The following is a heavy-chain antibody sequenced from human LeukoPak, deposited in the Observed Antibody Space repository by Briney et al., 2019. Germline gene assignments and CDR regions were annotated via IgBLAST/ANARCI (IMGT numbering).Heavy chain of an antibody. Sequence: GGSLRLSCAASGFTFSSYSMNWVRQAPGKGLEWDSSISSSSSYIYYADSVKGRFTISRDNAKNSLYLQMNSLRAEDTAVYYCARAVYGFDAFDIWGQGTMVTVSS. V-gene: IGHV3-21*01. D-gene: IGHD4-17*01. CDR2: ISSSSSYI. CDR3: ARAVYGFDAFDI. CDR1: GFTFSSYS. J-gene: IGHJ3*02.